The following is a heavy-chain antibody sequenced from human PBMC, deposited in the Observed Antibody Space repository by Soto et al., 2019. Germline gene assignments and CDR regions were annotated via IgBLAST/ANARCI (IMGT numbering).Heavy chain of an antibody. CDR2: IRSKAYGGTT. CDR1: GFTFGDYA. J-gene: IGHJ4*02. V-gene: IGHV3-49*03. Sequence: GGSLRLSCTASGFTFGDYAMSWFRQAPGKGLEWVGFIRSKAYGGTTEYAASVKGRFTISRDDSKSIAYLQMNSLKTEDTAVYYCTRERDGSGSVGDYWGQGTLVTVSS. D-gene: IGHD6-19*01. CDR3: TRERDGSGSVGDY.